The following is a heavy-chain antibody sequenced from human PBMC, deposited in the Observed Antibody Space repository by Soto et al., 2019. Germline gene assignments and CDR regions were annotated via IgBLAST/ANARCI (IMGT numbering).Heavy chain of an antibody. CDR1: GGTFSSYA. CDR2: IIPIFGTA. D-gene: IGHD4-17*01. Sequence: QVQLVQSGAEVKKPGSSVKVSCKASGGTFSSYAISWVRQAPGQGLEWMGGIIPIFGTANYAQKFQGRVTITADESTSTAYMELSSLRSEDTAVYYCASSPAYGDYDPYWYFDLWGRGTLVTVSS. CDR3: ASSPAYGDYDPYWYFDL. J-gene: IGHJ2*01. V-gene: IGHV1-69*01.